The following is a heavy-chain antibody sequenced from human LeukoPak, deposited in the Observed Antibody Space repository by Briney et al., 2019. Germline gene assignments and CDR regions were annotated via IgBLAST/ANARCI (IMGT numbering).Heavy chain of an antibody. CDR3: AKELAYCGGDCYPDDAFDI. V-gene: IGHV3-23*01. CDR1: GFTFGDYG. J-gene: IGHJ3*02. CDR2: ISGSGGST. D-gene: IGHD2-21*02. Sequence: PGGSLRLSCIVSGFTFGDYGLSWFRQAPGKGLEWVSAISGSGGSTYYADSVKGRFTISRDNSKNTLYLQMNSLRAEDTAVYYCAKELAYCGGDCYPDDAFDIWGQGTMVTVSS.